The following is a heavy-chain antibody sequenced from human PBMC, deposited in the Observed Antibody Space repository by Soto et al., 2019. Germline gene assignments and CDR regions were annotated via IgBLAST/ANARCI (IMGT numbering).Heavy chain of an antibody. CDR1: GFTFDDYA. CDR3: AKDIMAGSGSFRALDY. CDR2: ISWNSGSI. D-gene: IGHD3-10*01. J-gene: IGHJ4*02. V-gene: IGHV3-9*01. Sequence: GGSLRLSCAASGFTFDDYAMHWVRQAPGKGLEWVSGISWNSGSIGYADSVKGRFTISRDNAKNSLYLQINSLRAEDTALYYCAKDIMAGSGSFRALDYWGQGTLVTVSS.